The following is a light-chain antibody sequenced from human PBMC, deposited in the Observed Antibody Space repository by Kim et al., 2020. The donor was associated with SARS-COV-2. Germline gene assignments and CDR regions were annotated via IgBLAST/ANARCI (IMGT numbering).Light chain of an antibody. J-gene: IGKJ2*01. V-gene: IGKV1-5*03. CDR3: QQYHSYPYT. CDR1: QSISSW. Sequence: SASVGDRVTITCRDSQSISSWLAWYQQKPGKAPNLLIYKASRLESGVPSRFTGSGSGTEFTLTISSLQPDDFASYYCQQYHSYPYTFGQGTKLEI. CDR2: KAS.